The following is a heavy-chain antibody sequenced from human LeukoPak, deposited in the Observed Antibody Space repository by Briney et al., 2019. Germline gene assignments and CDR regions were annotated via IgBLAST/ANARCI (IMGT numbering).Heavy chain of an antibody. Sequence: ASVKVSCKASGYTFTTYYIHWVRQAPGQGLEWVGIINPNDGSTNYAQKLQGRVTMTRDTSTSTVYMELSSLGSEDTAVYYCTRDKGGSYSDYWGQGTLVTVSS. CDR2: INPNDGST. D-gene: IGHD2-15*01. V-gene: IGHV1-46*01. CDR1: GYTFTTYY. CDR3: TRDKGGSYSDY. J-gene: IGHJ4*02.